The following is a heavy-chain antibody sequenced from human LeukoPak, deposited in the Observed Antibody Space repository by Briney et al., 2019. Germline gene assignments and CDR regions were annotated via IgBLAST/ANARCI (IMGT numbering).Heavy chain of an antibody. D-gene: IGHD6-13*01. CDR3: ADIAAAKGGEGY. V-gene: IGHV1-69*04. Sequence: ASVKVSCKASGGTFSTYAISWVRQAPGQGLEWMGRIIPIFGIANYAQKFQGRVTITADKSTSTAYMELSSLRSEDTAVYYFADIAAAKGGEGYWGQGTLVTVSS. J-gene: IGHJ4*02. CDR1: GGTFSTYA. CDR2: IIPIFGIA.